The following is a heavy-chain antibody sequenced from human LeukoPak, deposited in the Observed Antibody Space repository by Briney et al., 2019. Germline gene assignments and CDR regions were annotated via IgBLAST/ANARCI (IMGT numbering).Heavy chain of an antibody. D-gene: IGHD3-10*01. CDR1: GYSISSGYY. CDR3: ARVKERGYYYYYYYMDV. Sequence: PSETLSLTCTVSGYSISSGYYWGWIRQPPGKGLEWIGSIYHSGSTYYNPSLKSRVTISVDTSKNQFSLKLSSVTAADTAVYYCARVKERGYYYYYYYMDVWGKGTTVTVSS. J-gene: IGHJ6*03. CDR2: IYHSGST. V-gene: IGHV4-38-2*02.